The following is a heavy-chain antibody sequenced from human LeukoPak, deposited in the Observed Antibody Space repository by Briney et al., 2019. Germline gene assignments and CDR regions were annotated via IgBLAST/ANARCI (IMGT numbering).Heavy chain of an antibody. CDR2: ISSHGGST. J-gene: IGHJ4*02. V-gene: IGHV3-64D*06. CDR1: GLMFSSYG. Sequence: PGGSLRLSCAASGLMFSSYGMHWVRQAPGKGLEYVSAISSHGGSTYYADSVKGRFTISRDNSKNTLYLQMSSLRTEDTAVYYCVKDLRGGIPTEFDYWGQGTLVTVSS. D-gene: IGHD3-16*01. CDR3: VKDLRGGIPTEFDY.